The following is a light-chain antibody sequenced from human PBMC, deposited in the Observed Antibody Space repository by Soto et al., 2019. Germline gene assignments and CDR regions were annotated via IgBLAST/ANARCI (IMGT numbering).Light chain of an antibody. CDR1: QSVSSY. J-gene: IGKJ5*01. V-gene: IGKV3-11*01. CDR2: DAS. Sequence: EIVLTQSPATLSLSPGERATLSCRASQSVSSYLVWYQQKPGQAPRLLIYDASNRATGIPARFSGSGFGTDFTLPISSLEPEDFAVYYCQQRSDWPPITFGQGTRREIK. CDR3: QQRSDWPPIT.